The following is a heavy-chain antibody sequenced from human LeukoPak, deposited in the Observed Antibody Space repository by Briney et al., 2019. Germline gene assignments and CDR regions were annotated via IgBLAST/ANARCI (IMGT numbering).Heavy chain of an antibody. D-gene: IGHD3-22*01. V-gene: IGHV1-2*02. CDR2: INPNSGGT. J-gene: IGHJ4*02. CDR3: ARDRRAPHYYDSRGGGLDS. CDR1: GYTFTVYY. Sequence: ASVTVSCTASGYTFTVYYMHWVRQAPGQGPEWMGWINPNSGGTNFAQKFQGRITMTRDTSISTAYMELSRLRSDDTAVYYCARDRRAPHYYDSRGGGLDSWGQGTLVTVSS.